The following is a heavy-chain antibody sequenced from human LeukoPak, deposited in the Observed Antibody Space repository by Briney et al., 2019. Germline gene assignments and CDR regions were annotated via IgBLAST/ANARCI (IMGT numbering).Heavy chain of an antibody. D-gene: IGHD1-26*01. CDR1: GGSISSYY. CDR3: ARDGTFNWFDP. V-gene: IGHV4-4*07. CDR2: IYTSGST. J-gene: IGHJ5*02. Sequence: ASETLSLTCTVSGGSISSYYRSWIRQPAGKGLEWIGRIYTSGSTNYNPSLKSRVTMSVDTSKNQFSLKLSSVTAADTAVYYCARDGTFNWFDPWGQGTLVTVSS.